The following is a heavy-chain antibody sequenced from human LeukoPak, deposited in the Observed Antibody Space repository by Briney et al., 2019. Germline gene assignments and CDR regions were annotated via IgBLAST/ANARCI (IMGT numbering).Heavy chain of an antibody. V-gene: IGHV3-23*01. CDR1: GFTFSSYY. CDR3: ASPGGVPTPDP. CDR2: ISGSGGST. D-gene: IGHD3-16*01. J-gene: IGHJ5*02. Sequence: GGSLRLSCAASGFTFSSYYMSWVRQAPGEGLEWVSAISGSGGSTYYADSVKGRFAISRDNSKNTLHLQMNSLIAEDTAVYYCASPGGVPTPDPWGQGTLVTVSS.